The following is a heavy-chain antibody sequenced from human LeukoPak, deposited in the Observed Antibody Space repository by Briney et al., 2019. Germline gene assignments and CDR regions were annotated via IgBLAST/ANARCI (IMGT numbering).Heavy chain of an antibody. CDR1: GFTFSSYE. Sequence: PGGSLRLSCAASGFTFSSYEMNWVRQAPGKGLEWVANIKQDGSEKYYVDSVKGRFTISRDNAKNSLYLQMNSLRAEDTAVYYCAREEGDGSGSYYPYYYYYYYMDVWGKGTTVTVSS. CDR3: AREEGDGSGSYYPYYYYYYYMDV. CDR2: IKQDGSEK. D-gene: IGHD3-10*01. V-gene: IGHV3-7*01. J-gene: IGHJ6*03.